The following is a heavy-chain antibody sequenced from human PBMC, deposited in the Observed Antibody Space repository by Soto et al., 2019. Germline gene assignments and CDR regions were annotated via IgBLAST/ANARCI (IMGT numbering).Heavy chain of an antibody. CDR2: INPSDGGT. CDR1: GYTFSNYY. V-gene: IGHV1-46*01. CDR3: ARDGAFWRWDY. Sequence: QVQLVQSGAEVKKPGASVKVSCKTSGYTFSNYYIHWVRQAPGQGLEWMGIINPSDGGTTYAQNFHGRVTMTRDPSTSTVNLALSSLTSADTAIYYCARDGAFWRWDYWCQGTLVTVSS. D-gene: IGHD3-3*01. J-gene: IGHJ4*02.